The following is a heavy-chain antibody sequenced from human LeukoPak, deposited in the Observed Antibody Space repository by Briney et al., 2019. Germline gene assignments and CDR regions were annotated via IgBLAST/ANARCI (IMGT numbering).Heavy chain of an antibody. CDR3: ARDWSGTYYFDS. CDR2: FYYNETT. J-gene: IGHJ4*02. CDR1: GGSISSYQ. V-gene: IGHV4-59*01. D-gene: IGHD3-3*01. Sequence: SETLSLTCTVSGGSISSYQWSWFRQPPGKGLEWIGYFYYNETTNYNPSLKSRLTISEDRSKNHLALKLSSVTAADTAVYYCARDWSGTYYFDSWGRGTLVTVSS.